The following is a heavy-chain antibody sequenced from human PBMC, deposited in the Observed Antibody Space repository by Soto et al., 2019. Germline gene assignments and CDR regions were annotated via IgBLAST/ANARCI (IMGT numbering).Heavy chain of an antibody. CDR2: IYYSGST. D-gene: IGHD5-12*01. V-gene: IGHV4-39*01. Sequence: QLQLQESGPGLVKPSETLSLSCTVSGGSISSSSYYWGWIRQPPGKGLEWIGSIYYSGSTYYNPSPKSRITISVDTSKNQFSLKLSSVTAADTAVYYCARLRRDGYNSDYWGQGTLVTVSS. CDR3: ARLRRDGYNSDY. J-gene: IGHJ4*02. CDR1: GGSISSSSYY.